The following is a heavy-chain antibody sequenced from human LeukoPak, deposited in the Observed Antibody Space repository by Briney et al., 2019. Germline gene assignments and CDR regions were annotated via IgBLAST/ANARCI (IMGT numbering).Heavy chain of an antibody. CDR1: GFTFSSYW. D-gene: IGHD1-7*01. CDR3: ARDGDYDWNYRVGFDY. Sequence: PGGSLRLSCAASGFTFSSYWMSWVRQAPGKGLEWVANIKQDGNKKYYVDSVKGRFTISRDNAKNSLYLQMNSLRLEDTAVYYCARDGDYDWNYRVGFDYWGPGNLVTVSS. CDR2: IKQDGNKK. V-gene: IGHV3-7*01. J-gene: IGHJ4*02.